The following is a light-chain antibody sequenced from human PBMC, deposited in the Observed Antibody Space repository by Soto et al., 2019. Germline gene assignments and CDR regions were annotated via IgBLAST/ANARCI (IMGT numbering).Light chain of an antibody. J-gene: IGLJ3*02. CDR2: EVS. CDR3: CSYAGSSTLV. CDR1: NSDVGSYNL. Sequence: ALTQPASVSGSPGQSITISCTGTNSDVGSYNLVSWYQHHPGKAPKLMIYEVSKRPSGVSNRFSGSKSGNTASLTISGLQTEDEADYYCCSYAGSSTLVFGGGTKVTVL. V-gene: IGLV2-23*02.